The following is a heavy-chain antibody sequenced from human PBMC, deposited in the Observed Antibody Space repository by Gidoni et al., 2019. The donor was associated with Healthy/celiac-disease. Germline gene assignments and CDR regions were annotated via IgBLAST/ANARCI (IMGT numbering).Heavy chain of an antibody. V-gene: IGHV3-21*01. D-gene: IGHD5-12*01. Sequence: EVQLVESGGGLVKPGGSLRLSCAASGFTFIISSTNWVRQAPGKGLEWVSSISSSSSYIYYADSVKGRVTISRDNAKNSLYLQMNSLRAEDTAVYYCARDRLVAIYYYYYYGMDVWGQGTTVTVSS. J-gene: IGHJ6*02. CDR3: ARDRLVAIYYYYYYGMDV. CDR2: ISSSSSYI. CDR1: GFTFIISS.